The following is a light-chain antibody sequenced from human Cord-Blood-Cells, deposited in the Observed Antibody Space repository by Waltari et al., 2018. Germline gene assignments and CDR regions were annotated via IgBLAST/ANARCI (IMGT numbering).Light chain of an antibody. Sequence: DIQLTQSPSFLSASVGDRVTITCRASQGISSYLAWYQQKPGKAPKLLIYAASTLQSGVPSRFSGSGSGTEFTLTISSLQPEDIATYYCQQLNSHPITFGQGTRLEIK. CDR1: QGISSY. J-gene: IGKJ5*01. CDR3: QQLNSHPIT. V-gene: IGKV1-9*01. CDR2: AAS.